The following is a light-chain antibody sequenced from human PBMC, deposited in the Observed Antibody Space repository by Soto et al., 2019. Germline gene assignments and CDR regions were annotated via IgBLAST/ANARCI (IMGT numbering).Light chain of an antibody. J-gene: IGKJ3*01. V-gene: IGKV3-11*01. CDR3: QQRSNWPPG. Sequence: EIVLTQSPATLSLSPGERATLSCRASQSVSSYLAWYQQKPGQAPRLLIYDASNRATGIPARFSGSGSGTDFTLTISSLEPEDCAGYYCQQRSNWPPGFGPGTKVDIK. CDR1: QSVSSY. CDR2: DAS.